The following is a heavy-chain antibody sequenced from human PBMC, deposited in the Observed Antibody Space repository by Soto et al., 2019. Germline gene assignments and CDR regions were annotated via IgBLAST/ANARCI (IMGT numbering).Heavy chain of an antibody. D-gene: IGHD3-10*01. CDR2: ISYDGSNK. V-gene: IGHV3-30-3*01. Sequence: QVQLVESGGGVVQPGRSLRLSCAASGFTFSSYAMHWVRQAPGKGLEWVAVISYDGSNKYYADSVKGRFTISRDNSKNTLYLQMNSLRAEDTAVYYCARVSGSGKDAGRETYYYYYYGMDVWGQGTTVTVSS. CDR3: ARVSGSGKDAGRETYYYYYYGMDV. J-gene: IGHJ6*02. CDR1: GFTFSSYA.